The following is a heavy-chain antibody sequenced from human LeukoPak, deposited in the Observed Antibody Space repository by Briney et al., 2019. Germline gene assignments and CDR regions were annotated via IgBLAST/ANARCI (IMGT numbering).Heavy chain of an antibody. CDR1: GGSIGSGTYY. D-gene: IGHD1-14*01. V-gene: IGHV4-39*07. J-gene: IGHJ5*02. Sequence: AAESLSLTCTVSGGSIGSGTYYWGWIRQSPGKGPEWIGSVYFSGSTNYNPSLRRRVTISVDTSNNQFYLKLSSATAADKAAYYCARVGTPLVTVFAWFDPWGQGTLVTVSS. CDR2: VYFSGST. CDR3: ARVGTPLVTVFAWFDP.